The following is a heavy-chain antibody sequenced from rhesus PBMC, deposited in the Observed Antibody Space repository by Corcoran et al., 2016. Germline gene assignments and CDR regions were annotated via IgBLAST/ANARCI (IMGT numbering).Heavy chain of an antibody. CDR3: ARGSNYNWNYEYYFDY. J-gene: IGHJ4*01. D-gene: IGHD1-26*01. V-gene: IGHV4-169*01. CDR2: IYGSGSST. Sequence: QLQLQESGPGLVKPSETLSVTCAVSGGSISSSYWSWIRQAPGKGLEWIGYIYGSGSSTNHNPPLKSRGPLSIDTSKNQLSRKLSSVTAADTAVYYCARGSNYNWNYEYYFDYWGQGVLVTVSA. CDR1: GGSISSSY.